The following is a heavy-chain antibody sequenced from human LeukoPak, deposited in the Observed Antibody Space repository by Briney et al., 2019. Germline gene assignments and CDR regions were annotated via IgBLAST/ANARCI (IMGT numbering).Heavy chain of an antibody. D-gene: IGHD4-17*01. CDR2: IFHSGNS. CDR3: ARVTYVDDMLYQYFDY. J-gene: IGHJ4*02. CDR1: SYSISSGSY. V-gene: IGHV4-38-2*01. Sequence: SETLSLTCAVSSYSISSGSYWGWIRQSPGKGLEWVGSIFHSGNSYYNPSLKSRLTMSVDTSKNQFSLKLTSVTAADTGLYYCARVTYVDDMLYQYFDYWGQGILVTVSS.